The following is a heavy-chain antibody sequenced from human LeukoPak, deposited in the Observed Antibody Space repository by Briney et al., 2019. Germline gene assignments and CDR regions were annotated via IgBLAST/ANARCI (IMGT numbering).Heavy chain of an antibody. CDR3: ARQEGEWLPHFDY. J-gene: IGHJ4*02. Sequence: SQTLSLTCTVSGGSISSGSYYWSWIRQPAGKGLEWIGRIYTSGSTNYNPPLKSRVTISVDTSENQFSLKLSSVTAADTAVYYCARQEGEWLPHFDYWGQGTLVTVSS. CDR2: IYTSGST. V-gene: IGHV4-61*02. D-gene: IGHD6-19*01. CDR1: GGSISSGSYY.